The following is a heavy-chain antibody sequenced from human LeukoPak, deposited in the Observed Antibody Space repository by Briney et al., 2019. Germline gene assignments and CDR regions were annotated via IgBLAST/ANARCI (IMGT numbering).Heavy chain of an antibody. J-gene: IGHJ4*02. CDR3: AKDVYYDFWSGYYKGLDY. D-gene: IGHD3-3*01. CDR1: GFTFSSYA. Sequence: PGGSLTLSCAASGFTFSSYAMSWVRQAPGKGLEWVSAISGSGGSTYYADSVKGRFTISRDNSKNTLYLQMNSLRAEDTAVYYCAKDVYYDFWSGYYKGLDYWGQGTLVTVSS. V-gene: IGHV3-23*01. CDR2: ISGSGGST.